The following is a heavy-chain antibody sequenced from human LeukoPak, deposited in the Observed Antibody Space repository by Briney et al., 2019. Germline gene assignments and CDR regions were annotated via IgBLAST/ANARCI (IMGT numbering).Heavy chain of an antibody. CDR3: AREDLLDYYDSSGQQGVDAFDI. CDR2: INPNSGGT. V-gene: IGHV1-2*02. D-gene: IGHD3-22*01. J-gene: IGHJ3*02. CDR1: GYTFTSYG. Sequence: ASVKVSCKASGYTFTSYGISWVRQAPGQGLEWMGWINPNSGGTNYAQKFQGGVTMTRDTSISTAYMELSRLRSDDTAVYYCAREDLLDYYDSSGQQGVDAFDIWGQGTMVTVSS.